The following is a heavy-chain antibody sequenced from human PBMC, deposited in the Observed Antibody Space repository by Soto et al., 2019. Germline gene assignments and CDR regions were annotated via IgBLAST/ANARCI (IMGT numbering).Heavy chain of an antibody. D-gene: IGHD3-10*01. CDR3: ARSPNYYGAGRVRENYYYMDV. J-gene: IGHJ6*03. CDR1: GYTFTSYY. V-gene: IGHV1-46*01. Sequence: ASVKVSCKASGYTFTSYYMHWVRQAPGQGLEWMGIINPSGGSTSYAQKFQGRVTMTRDTSTSTVYMELSSLRSDDTAVYYCARSPNYYGAGRVRENYYYMDVWGKGTTVTVSS. CDR2: INPSGGST.